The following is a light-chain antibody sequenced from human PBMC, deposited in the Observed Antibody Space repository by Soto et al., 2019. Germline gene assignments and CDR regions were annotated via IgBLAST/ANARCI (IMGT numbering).Light chain of an antibody. CDR2: GGY. CDR3: QQYGSSRLT. Sequence: IVLTQSPGTLSLSPGERATLSCRASQSLNNNYLAWYQQKPGQAPRLLMYGGYIRATGTPDRFRGNGSGTDFTLTISRLDPEDFAVYYCQQYGSSRLTFGGGTKVEIK. V-gene: IGKV3-20*01. CDR1: QSLNNNY. J-gene: IGKJ4*01.